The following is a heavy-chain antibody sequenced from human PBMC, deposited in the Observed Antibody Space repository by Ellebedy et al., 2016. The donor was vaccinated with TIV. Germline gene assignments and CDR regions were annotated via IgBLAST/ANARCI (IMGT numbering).Heavy chain of an antibody. CDR3: ARRGSYGDYAVQVNSWFDR. D-gene: IGHD4-17*01. J-gene: IGHJ5*02. V-gene: IGHV3-7*01. CDR1: GFSFRNYW. Sequence: GGSLRLSCAASGFSFRNYWMGWVRQAPGKGLEWVANIYQDGSEKYYVDSVKGRFTISRDNAKNSLYLQLNSLRVEDPAVYYCARRGSYGDYAVQVNSWFDRWGRGTLVSVSS. CDR2: IYQDGSEK.